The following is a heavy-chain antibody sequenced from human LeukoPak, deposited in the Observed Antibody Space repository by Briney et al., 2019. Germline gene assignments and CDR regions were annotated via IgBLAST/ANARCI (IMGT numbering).Heavy chain of an antibody. J-gene: IGHJ4*02. CDR3: ARTGTYYYDT. CDR1: GFTFSDYY. D-gene: IGHD3-22*01. V-gene: IGHV3-11*01. Sequence: PGGSPRLSCAASGFTFSDYYMTWIRQAPGKGLEWVSHISGGGRTIYYADSVKGRFTISRDNAKNSLYLQMNSLRAEDTAVYYCARTGTYYYDTWGRGTLVTVSS. CDR2: ISGGGRTI.